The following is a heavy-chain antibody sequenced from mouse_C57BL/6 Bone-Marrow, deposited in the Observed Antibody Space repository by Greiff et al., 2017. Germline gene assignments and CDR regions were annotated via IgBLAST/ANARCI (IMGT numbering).Heavy chain of an antibody. Sequence: QVQLQQPGAELVKPGASVKMSCKASGYTFTSYWITWVKQRPGPGLEWIGDIYPGSGSTNYNEKFKSKATLTVDTSSSTAYMQLSSLTSEDSAVYYCARPGVVAHWYFDDWGTGTTVTVSS. J-gene: IGHJ1*03. CDR3: ARPGVVAHWYFDD. D-gene: IGHD1-1*01. CDR2: IYPGSGST. CDR1: GYTFTSYW. V-gene: IGHV1-55*01.